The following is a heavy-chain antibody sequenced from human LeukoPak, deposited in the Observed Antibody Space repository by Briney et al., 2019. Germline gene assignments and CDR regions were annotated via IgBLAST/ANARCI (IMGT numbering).Heavy chain of an antibody. Sequence: PWETLSLTCAVSGYSISSGYYWGWIRQPPGKGLEWIGSIYHSGSTYYNPSLKSRVTISVDTSKNQFSLKLSSVTAADTAVYYCARIRKWAFDIWGQGTMVTVSS. CDR3: ARIRKWAFDI. CDR1: GYSISSGYY. CDR2: IYHSGST. D-gene: IGHD2-8*01. J-gene: IGHJ3*02. V-gene: IGHV4-38-2*01.